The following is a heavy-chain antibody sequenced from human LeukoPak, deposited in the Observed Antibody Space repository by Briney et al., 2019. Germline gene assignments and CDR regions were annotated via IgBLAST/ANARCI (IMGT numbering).Heavy chain of an antibody. Sequence: GASVKVSCKASGYTFTSYGISWVRQAPGQGLEWMGWISAYNGNTNYAQKLQGRVTMTTDTSTSTVYMELSSLRSEDTAMYYCARAGRRLFGVVIPLSFDYWGQGTLVTVSS. CDR1: GYTFTSYG. D-gene: IGHD3-3*01. V-gene: IGHV1-18*01. CDR2: ISAYNGNT. CDR3: ARAGRRLFGVVIPLSFDY. J-gene: IGHJ4*02.